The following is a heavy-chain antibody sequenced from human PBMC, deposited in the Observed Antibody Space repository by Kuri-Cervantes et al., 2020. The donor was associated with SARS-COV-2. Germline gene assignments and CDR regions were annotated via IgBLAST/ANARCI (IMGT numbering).Heavy chain of an antibody. Sequence: GGSLRLSCAASGFTFSSYAMTWVRQAPGKGLEWVSVISASGDFTYFADSVKGRFTISRDISKNTLYLQMNSLRAEDTALYYCAKGLSSSWYVGFDYWGQGTLVTVSS. CDR3: AKGLSSSWYVGFDY. J-gene: IGHJ4*01. D-gene: IGHD6-13*01. CDR2: ISASGDFT. CDR1: GFTFSSYA. V-gene: IGHV3-23*01.